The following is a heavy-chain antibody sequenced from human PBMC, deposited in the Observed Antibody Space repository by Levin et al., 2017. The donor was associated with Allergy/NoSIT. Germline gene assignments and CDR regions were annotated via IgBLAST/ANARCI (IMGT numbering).Heavy chain of an antibody. D-gene: IGHD6-13*01. J-gene: IGHJ6*02. CDR3: ARYSSSWYHTGSYYYYGMDG. CDR2: IYYSGST. CDR1: GGSISSSSYY. Sequence: SETLSLTCTVSGGSISSSSYYWGWIRQPPGTGLEWIGSIYYSGSTYYNPSLKSRVTISVDTSKNQFSLKLSSVTAADTAVYYCARYSSSWYHTGSYYYYGMDGWGQGTTVTVSS. V-gene: IGHV4-39*01.